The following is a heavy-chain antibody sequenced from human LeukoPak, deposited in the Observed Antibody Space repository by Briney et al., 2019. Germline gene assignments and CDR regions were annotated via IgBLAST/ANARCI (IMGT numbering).Heavy chain of an antibody. V-gene: IGHV3-21*01. Sequence: GGSLRLSCAASGFTFRSYAMSWVRPAPGQGLEWVSSISSSSSYIYYAGSVKGRFTNCRDNAKNSLYLQMNSLRAEDTAVYYCARVRYYDFWSGYQGDAFDIWGQGTMVTVSS. CDR3: ARVRYYDFWSGYQGDAFDI. CDR2: ISSSSSYI. CDR1: GFTFRSYA. D-gene: IGHD3-3*01. J-gene: IGHJ3*02.